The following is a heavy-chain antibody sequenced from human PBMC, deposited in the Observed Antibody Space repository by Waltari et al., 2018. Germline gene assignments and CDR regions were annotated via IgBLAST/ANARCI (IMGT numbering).Heavy chain of an antibody. CDR1: GSTFTSYA. CDR2: INAGNGNT. CDR3: ARAPPRILSAFDI. V-gene: IGHV1-3*03. J-gene: IGHJ3*02. D-gene: IGHD2-8*01. Sequence: QVRLVQAGSGVRKPGASVKVSFKASGSTFTSYAMRWFRQAPGQRLEWMGWINAGNGNTKYSQEFQGRVTITRDTSASTAYMELSSMRSEDMAVYYCARAPPRILSAFDIWGQGTMVTVSS.